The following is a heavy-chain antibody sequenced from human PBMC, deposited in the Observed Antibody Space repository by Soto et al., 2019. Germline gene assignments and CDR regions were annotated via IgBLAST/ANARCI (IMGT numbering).Heavy chain of an antibody. Sequence: ASVKVSCKTSGGTFSTYAIYWVRQAPGQGLEWMGAIIPLFGTADYAQKFQGRVTITADESTSTAYMELSSLRSEDTAVYYCARDSSGYLYGMDVWGQGTTVTVSS. CDR1: GGTFSTYA. J-gene: IGHJ6*02. CDR3: ARDSSGYLYGMDV. V-gene: IGHV1-69*13. D-gene: IGHD3-22*01. CDR2: IIPLFGTA.